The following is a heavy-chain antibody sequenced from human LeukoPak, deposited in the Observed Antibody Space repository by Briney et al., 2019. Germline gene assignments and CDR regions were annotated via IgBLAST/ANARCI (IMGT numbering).Heavy chain of an antibody. D-gene: IGHD3-22*01. CDR3: AGPFYYYDSSGYHPL. CDR1: GGSISSGDYY. J-gene: IGHJ3*01. Sequence: SETLSLTCTVSGGSISSGDYYWSWIRQPPGKGLEWIGYIYYSGSTYYNPSLKSRVTISVDTSKNQFSLKLSSVTAADTAVYYCAGPFYYYDSSGYHPLWGQGTMVTVSS. V-gene: IGHV4-30-4*01. CDR2: IYYSGST.